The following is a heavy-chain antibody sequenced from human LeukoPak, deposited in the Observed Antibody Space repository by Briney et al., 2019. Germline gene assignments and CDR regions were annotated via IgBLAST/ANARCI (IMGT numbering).Heavy chain of an antibody. CDR2: IYTSGST. Sequence: PSETLSLTCTVSAGSISSYYWSWIRQPAGKGLEWIGRIYTSGSTNYNPSLKSRVTMSVDTSKNQFSLKLSSVTAADTAVYYCARCPYYYDSSGYDYWGQGTLVTVSS. CDR1: AGSISSYY. J-gene: IGHJ4*02. CDR3: ARCPYYYDSSGYDY. V-gene: IGHV4-4*07. D-gene: IGHD3-22*01.